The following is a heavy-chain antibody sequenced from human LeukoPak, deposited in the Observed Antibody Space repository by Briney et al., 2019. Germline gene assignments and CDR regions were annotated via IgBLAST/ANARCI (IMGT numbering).Heavy chain of an antibody. D-gene: IGHD6-19*01. CDR2: INHSGST. CDR1: GGSISSSSYY. CDR3: ATLGVEAVAGTNWFDP. J-gene: IGHJ5*02. Sequence: PSETLSLTCTVSGGSISSSSYYWGWIRQPPGKGLEWIGEINHSGSTDYNPSLKSRVTISVDTSKNQFSLKLSSVTAADTAVYYCATLGVEAVAGTNWFDPWGQGTLVTVSS. V-gene: IGHV4-39*07.